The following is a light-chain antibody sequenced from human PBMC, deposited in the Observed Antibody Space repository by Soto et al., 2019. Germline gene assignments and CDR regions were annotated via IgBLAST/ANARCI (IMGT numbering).Light chain of an antibody. CDR3: QQLNNYPRT. V-gene: IGKV1-9*01. Sequence: IHGTQSPSFLSASLGDRVTITCRASQGISSYLALYQQKPGKAPNLLVYAASTLQSGVPSRFSGSGSGTEFTLTISSLQPEDFATYYCQQLNNYPRTFGQGTKVDI. J-gene: IGKJ1*01. CDR2: AAS. CDR1: QGISSY.